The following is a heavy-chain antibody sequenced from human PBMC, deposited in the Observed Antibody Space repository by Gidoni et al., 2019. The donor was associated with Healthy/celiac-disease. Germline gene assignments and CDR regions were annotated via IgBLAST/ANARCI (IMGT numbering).Heavy chain of an antibody. V-gene: IGHV1-18*01. CDR2: ISAYNGNT. J-gene: IGHJ4*02. Sequence: QVQLVQSGAEVKKPGASVNVSCNASGYTFTIYGISWVRQAPGKGLEWMGWISAYNGNTNYAQKLQGRVIMTTDTSTSTAYMELRSLRSDDKAVYYCERDRVKAARPIDYWGQGTMVKVSS. CDR1: GYTFTIYG. D-gene: IGHD6-6*01. CDR3: ERDRVKAARPIDY.